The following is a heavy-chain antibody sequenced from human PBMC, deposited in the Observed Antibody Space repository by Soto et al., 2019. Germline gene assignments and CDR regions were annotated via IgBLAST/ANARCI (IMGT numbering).Heavy chain of an antibody. CDR2: ISYDGSNK. J-gene: IGHJ3*02. Sequence: QVQLVESGGGVVQPGRSLRLSCAASGFTFSSYAMHWVRQAPGKGLEWVAVISYDGSNKYYADSVKGRFTISRDNSKNTLYLKINSLRAEDTAVYYCARDSNYYDSSGYWAGDAFDIWGQGTMVTVSS. V-gene: IGHV3-30-3*01. CDR1: GFTFSSYA. D-gene: IGHD3-22*01. CDR3: ARDSNYYDSSGYWAGDAFDI.